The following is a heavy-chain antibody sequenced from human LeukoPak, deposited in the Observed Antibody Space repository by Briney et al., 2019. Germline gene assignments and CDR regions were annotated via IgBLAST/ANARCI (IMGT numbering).Heavy chain of an antibody. D-gene: IGHD3-10*01. CDR3: ARDQVTMVRGVIISDY. J-gene: IGHJ4*02. Sequence: TETLSLTCTVSGGSISSYYWSWIRQPAGKGLEWIGRIYTSGSTNYNPSLKSRVTMSVDTSKNQFSLKLSSVTAADTAVYYCARDQVTMVRGVIISDYWGQGTLVTVSS. V-gene: IGHV4-4*07. CDR2: IYTSGST. CDR1: GGSISSYY.